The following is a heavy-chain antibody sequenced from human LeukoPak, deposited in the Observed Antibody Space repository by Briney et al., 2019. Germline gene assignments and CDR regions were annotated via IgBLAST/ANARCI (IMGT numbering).Heavy chain of an antibody. CDR3: ARQYDFWSGLNNWFDP. J-gene: IGHJ5*02. CDR1: GDSLSSTRYY. D-gene: IGHD3-3*01. CDR2: IYYSGST. Sequence: PSETLSLTCTVSGDSLSSTRYYWGWTRQPPGKGLEWIAHIYYSGSTYYNPSLKSRVTISVDMSKNQFSLKLTSVTAADTAVYYCARQYDFWSGLNNWFDPWGQGTLVTVSS. V-gene: IGHV4-39*01.